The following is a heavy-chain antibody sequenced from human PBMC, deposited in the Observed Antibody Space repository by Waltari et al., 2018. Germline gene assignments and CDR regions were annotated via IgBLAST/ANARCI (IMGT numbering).Heavy chain of an antibody. J-gene: IGHJ4*02. CDR2: IYTSVYASGST. Sequence: QVQLQESGPGLVRPSETLSLTCTVSGGPVSGYYWTWIRQPAGQGLEWIGRIYTSVYASGSTKYNPSLTSRVTRSLDTSKSQLSLRLSSGTVADTAVYFCAREREGAAFFDFWGQGILVTVSS. CDR3: AREREGAAFFDF. D-gene: IGHD2-15*01. V-gene: IGHV4-4*07. CDR1: GGPVSGYY.